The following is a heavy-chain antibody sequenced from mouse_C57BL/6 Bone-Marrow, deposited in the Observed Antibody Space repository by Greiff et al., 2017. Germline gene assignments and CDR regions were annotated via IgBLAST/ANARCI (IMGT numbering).Heavy chain of an antibody. V-gene: IGHV5-17*01. Sequence: EVMLVESGGGLVKPGGSLKLSCAASGFTFSDYGMHWVRQAPEKGLEWVAYISSGSSTIYYADTVKGRFTISRDNAKNTLFLQMTSLRSEETAMYYGAIYCYGSSHEYFDVWGTGTTVTVSS. CDR2: ISSGSSTI. J-gene: IGHJ1*03. CDR3: AIYCYGSSHEYFDV. CDR1: GFTFSDYG. D-gene: IGHD1-1*01.